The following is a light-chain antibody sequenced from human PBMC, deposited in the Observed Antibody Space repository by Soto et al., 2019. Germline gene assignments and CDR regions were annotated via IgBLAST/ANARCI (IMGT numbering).Light chain of an antibody. CDR2: DAS. CDR1: PSIRSW. Sequence: DLPLTQSSSTLVSSLRERVTLTCRANPSIRSWLAWYQQKPGKAPKLLLYDASSLEGGVPSRFSGSGSGTEFTLTISSLQPDDFATYYCQQYNSYWRTFGQGTKVDIK. CDR3: QQYNSYWRT. J-gene: IGKJ1*01. V-gene: IGKV1-5*01.